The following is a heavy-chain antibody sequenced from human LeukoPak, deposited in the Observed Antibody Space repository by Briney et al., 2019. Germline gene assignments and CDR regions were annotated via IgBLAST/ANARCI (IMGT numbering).Heavy chain of an antibody. CDR2: ISSSSSYT. V-gene: IGHV3-11*06. CDR1: GFTFSDYY. Sequence: GGSLRLSCAASGFTFSDYYMSWIRQAPGKGLEWVSYISSSSSYTNYADSVKGRFTISRDNAKNTLFLQMNSLRAEDTAVYYCARAQYTNSWTDYWGQGTLVTVSS. J-gene: IGHJ4*02. D-gene: IGHD6-13*01. CDR3: ARAQYTNSWTDY.